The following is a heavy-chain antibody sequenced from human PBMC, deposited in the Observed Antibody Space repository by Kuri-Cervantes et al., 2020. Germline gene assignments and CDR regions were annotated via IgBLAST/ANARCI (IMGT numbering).Heavy chain of an antibody. CDR3: AGGPYCGGDCYSGLP. J-gene: IGHJ5*02. CDR2: ISSSSSYI. Sequence: GGSLRLSCAASGFTFSNAWMSWVRQAPGKGLEWVSSISSSSSYIYYADSVKGRFTISRDNAKNSLYLQMNSLRAEDTAVYYCAGGPYCGGDCYSGLPWGQGTVVTVSS. V-gene: IGHV3-21*01. D-gene: IGHD2-21*02. CDR1: GFTFSNAW.